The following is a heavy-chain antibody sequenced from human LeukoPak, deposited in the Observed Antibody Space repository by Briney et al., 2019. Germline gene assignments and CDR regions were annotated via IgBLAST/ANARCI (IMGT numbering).Heavy chain of an antibody. J-gene: IGHJ4*02. CDR1: GFTFSDFY. V-gene: IGHV3-11*04. CDR3: APNYGDLTATYYFDY. D-gene: IGHD4-17*01. CDR2: ISSSGSTI. Sequence: GGSLRLSCAASGFTFSDFYMSWIRQAPGKGLEWISYISSSGSTIYYADSVKGRFTISRDNADNSLYLQMNSLRAEDTAVYYCAPNYGDLTATYYFDYWGQGTLVTVSS.